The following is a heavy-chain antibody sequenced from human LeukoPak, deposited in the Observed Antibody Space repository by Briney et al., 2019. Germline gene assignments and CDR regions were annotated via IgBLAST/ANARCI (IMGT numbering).Heavy chain of an antibody. CDR2: IYPGDSDT. Sequence: KDGESLRISCKGSGYSFTSYWSGWVRQMHGKGLEWMGIIYPGDSDTRYSPSFQGQVTISADKSISTAYLQWSSLKASDTAMYYCATGLSPMGATSSFDYWGQGTLVTVSS. D-gene: IGHD1-26*01. CDR1: GYSFTSYW. CDR3: ATGLSPMGATSSFDY. J-gene: IGHJ4*02. V-gene: IGHV5-51*01.